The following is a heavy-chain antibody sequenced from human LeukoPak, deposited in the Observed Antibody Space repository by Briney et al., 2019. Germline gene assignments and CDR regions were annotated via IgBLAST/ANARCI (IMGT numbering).Heavy chain of an antibody. J-gene: IGHJ4*02. CDR2: IYYSGST. CDR3: ARDGKSEEWGAPDIDY. V-gene: IGHV4-59*01. D-gene: IGHD3-3*01. Sequence: SETLSLTCAVYDGSFSGYYWSWIRQPPGKGLEWIGYIYYSGSTNYNPYLKSRVTISVDTSKNQFSLKLSSVTAADTAVYYCARDGKSEEWGAPDIDYWGQGTLVTVSS. CDR1: DGSFSGYY.